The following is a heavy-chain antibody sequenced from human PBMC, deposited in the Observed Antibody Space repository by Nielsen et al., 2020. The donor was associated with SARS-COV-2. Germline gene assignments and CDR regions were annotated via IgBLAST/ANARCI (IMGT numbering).Heavy chain of an antibody. V-gene: IGHV4-59*12. CDR1: GGPIRSYH. D-gene: IGHD3-22*01. CDR3: ARDNGGGGTLYYYDSSAYLDY. CDR2: IYYNGLT. Sequence: SETLSLTCTVSGGPIRSYHWTWIRQTPGKGLEWIGNIYYNGLTKYNPSLKSRVTISVDMSTNQFSLKLASVTAADPAVYYCARDNGGGGTLYYYDSSAYLDYWGQGTLVTVSS. J-gene: IGHJ4*02.